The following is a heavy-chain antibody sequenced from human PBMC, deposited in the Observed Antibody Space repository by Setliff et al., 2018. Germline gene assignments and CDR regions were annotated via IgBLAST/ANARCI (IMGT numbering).Heavy chain of an antibody. CDR3: ARINFYDSTAYYYAPHH. V-gene: IGHV1-18*01. Sequence: GASVKVSCKSSGFTFTDYGITWVRQVPGQGLEWMGWINNYNFNTQYAQKFQGRVTVTTDTSTTTAYMELRSLRADDTAVYYCARINFYDSTAYYYAPHHWGQGTLVTVSS. J-gene: IGHJ5*02. D-gene: IGHD3-22*01. CDR1: GFTFTDYG. CDR2: INNYNFNT.